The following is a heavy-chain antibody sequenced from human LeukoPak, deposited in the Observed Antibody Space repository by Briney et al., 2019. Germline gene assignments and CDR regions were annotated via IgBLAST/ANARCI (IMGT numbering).Heavy chain of an antibody. D-gene: IGHD3-10*01. J-gene: IGHJ4*02. V-gene: IGHV4-34*01. CDR1: GGSFSGYY. Sequence: SETLSLTCAVYGGSFSGYYWSWIRQPPGKGLEWIGEINHSGSTNYNPSLKSRVTISVDTSKNQFSLKLSSVTAADTAVYYCARESLVRGLYWGQGTLVTVSS. CDR3: ARESLVRGLY. CDR2: INHSGST.